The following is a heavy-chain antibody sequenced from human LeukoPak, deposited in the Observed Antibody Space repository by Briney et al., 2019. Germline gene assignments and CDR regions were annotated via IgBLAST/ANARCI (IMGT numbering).Heavy chain of an antibody. V-gene: IGHV6-1*01. CDR2: TYYRSTWYN. CDR3: PKRLTQYDCFDP. J-gene: IGHJ5*02. D-gene: IGHD2-2*01. Sequence: SQTLSLTCAISGGSVSSNSVTWNWVRQSPARGVEWLGWTYYRSTWYNDYAVSVRGRLTVNPDTSKTQFSLHQNSVTPEETAVYYCPKRLTQYDCFDPWGQGILVTVSS. CDR1: GGSVSSNSVT.